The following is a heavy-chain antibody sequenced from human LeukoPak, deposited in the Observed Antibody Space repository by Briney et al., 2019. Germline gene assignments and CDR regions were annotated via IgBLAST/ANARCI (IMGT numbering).Heavy chain of an antibody. CDR1: GYSFTDYD. J-gene: IGHJ4*02. V-gene: IGHV1-8*01. CDR2: MNPKTDNT. D-gene: IGHD2/OR15-2a*01. CDR3: ARSGPISLRF. Sequence: ASVKVSCKTSGYSFTDYDIHWMRQATGQGLEWMGWMNPKTDNTEYAQKFQGRVTLTWTTSISTAYMELSSLKSEDTAVYFCARSGPISLRFWGQGTLVTVSS.